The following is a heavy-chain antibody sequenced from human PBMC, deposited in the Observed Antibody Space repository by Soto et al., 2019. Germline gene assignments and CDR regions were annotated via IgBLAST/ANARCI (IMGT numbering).Heavy chain of an antibody. D-gene: IGHD3-10*01. CDR3: AKDSLRDIWFGEFRADY. CDR1: GFTFNSYG. Sequence: GGSLRLSCAASGFTFNSYGMHWVRQAPGKGLEWVAVISYDGSDKYYADSVKGRFTISRDNSRNTLYLQMNYLRAEDTAVYYCAKDSLRDIWFGEFRADYWGQGTLVTVSS. V-gene: IGHV3-30*18. J-gene: IGHJ4*02. CDR2: ISYDGSDK.